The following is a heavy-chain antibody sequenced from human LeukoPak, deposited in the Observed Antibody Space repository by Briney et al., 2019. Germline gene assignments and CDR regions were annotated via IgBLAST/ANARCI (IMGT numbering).Heavy chain of an antibody. D-gene: IGHD6-13*01. CDR3: ARLEQSPGYSSSWSRSHFDY. CDR2: INHSGST. J-gene: IGHJ4*02. Sequence: SETLSLTRAVYGGSFSGYYWSWIRQPPGKGLEWIGGINHSGSTNYNPSLKSRVTISVDTSKNQFSLKLSSVTAADTAVYYCARLEQSPGYSSSWSRSHFDYWGQGTLVTVSS. V-gene: IGHV4-34*01. CDR1: GGSFSGYY.